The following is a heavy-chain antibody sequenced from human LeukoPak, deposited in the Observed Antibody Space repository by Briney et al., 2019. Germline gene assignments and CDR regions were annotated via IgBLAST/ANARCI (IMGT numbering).Heavy chain of an antibody. D-gene: IGHD3-22*01. J-gene: IGHJ1*01. CDR1: GGSISSNSYY. V-gene: IGHV4-39*07. Sequence: SETLSLTCAVSGGSISSNSYYWGWIRQPPGKGLEWIGSIYHSGSTNYNPSLKSRVTISVDKSKNQFSLKLSSVTAADTAVYYCARDLGYYDSNPGLSTSDWGQGTLVTVSS. CDR2: IYHSGST. CDR3: ARDLGYYDSNPGLSTSD.